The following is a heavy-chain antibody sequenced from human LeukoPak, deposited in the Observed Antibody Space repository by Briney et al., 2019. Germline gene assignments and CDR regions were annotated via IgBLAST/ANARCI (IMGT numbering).Heavy chain of an antibody. V-gene: IGHV3-7*01. D-gene: IGHD3-22*01. CDR1: GFTFSSYW. J-gene: IGHJ4*02. CDR2: IKQDGSEK. CDR3: AREDRIVVVSPCDY. Sequence: GGSLRLSCAASGFTFSSYWMSWVRQAPGTGLEWVGNIKQDGSEKNYVDSVKGPFTISKDKAKNSLYLQMNSLRAEDTAVYYCAREDRIVVVSPCDYWGQGTLVTVSS.